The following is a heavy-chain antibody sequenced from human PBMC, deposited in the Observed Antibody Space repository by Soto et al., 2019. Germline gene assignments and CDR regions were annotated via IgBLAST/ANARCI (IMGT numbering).Heavy chain of an antibody. CDR2: IYYSGST. CDR3: ARHSGRNYDTWSGLDMDV. J-gene: IGHJ6*02. D-gene: IGHD3-3*01. Sequence: SQTLSLTCTVSDGSIISSSYYWGLIRQPPGKGLEWIGSIYYSGSTYYNPSLKSRVTISVDTSKNQFSLKLSSVTAADTAVYYCARHSGRNYDTWSGLDMDVWGQGTTVTGSS. V-gene: IGHV4-39*01. CDR1: DGSIISSSYY.